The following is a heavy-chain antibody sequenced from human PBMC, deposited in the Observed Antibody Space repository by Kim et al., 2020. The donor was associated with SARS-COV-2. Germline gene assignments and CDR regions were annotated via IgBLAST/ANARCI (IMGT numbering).Heavy chain of an antibody. V-gene: IGHV3-74*01. J-gene: IGHJ2*01. D-gene: IGHD1-26*01. CDR3: ARDAVGIGLGRAGWYFDL. Sequence: GGSLRLSCAASGFTFSSYWMHWVRQAPGKGLVWVSRINSDGSSTSYADSVKGRFTISRDNAKNTLYLQMNSLRAEDTAVYYCARDAVGIGLGRAGWYFDLWGRGTLVTVSS. CDR2: INSDGSST. CDR1: GFTFSSYW.